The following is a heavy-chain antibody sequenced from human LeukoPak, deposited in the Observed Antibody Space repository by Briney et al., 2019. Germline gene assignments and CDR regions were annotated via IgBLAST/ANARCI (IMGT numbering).Heavy chain of an antibody. CDR2: IWYDGSNK. CDR1: GFTFSSYG. V-gene: IGHV3-33*01. D-gene: IGHD2-2*01. J-gene: IGHJ1*01. CDR3: ARDVNRYCSSTSCLGYFQH. Sequence: SLRLSCAAPGFTFSSYGMHWVRQAPGKGLEWVAVIWYDGSNKYYADSVKGRFTISRDNSKNTLYLQMNSLRAEDTAVYYCARDVNRYCSSTSCLGYFQHWGQGTLVTVSS.